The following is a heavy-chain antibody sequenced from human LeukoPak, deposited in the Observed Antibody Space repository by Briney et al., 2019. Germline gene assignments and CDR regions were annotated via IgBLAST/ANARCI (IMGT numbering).Heavy chain of an antibody. CDR2: INPGRGGT. CDR3: ERDRGDGNFGLDYTFDY. V-gene: IGHV1-2*02. Sequence: ASVKVSCKASGYSFTDCFIHWVRQAPGQGLEWMGWINPGRGGTNYAQKFQGRVTMTRDTSISTAYLDLNTLRSDDTAVYYCERDRGDGNFGLDYTFDYWGQGTLVTVSS. J-gene: IGHJ4*02. CDR1: GYSFTDCF. D-gene: IGHD4-23*01.